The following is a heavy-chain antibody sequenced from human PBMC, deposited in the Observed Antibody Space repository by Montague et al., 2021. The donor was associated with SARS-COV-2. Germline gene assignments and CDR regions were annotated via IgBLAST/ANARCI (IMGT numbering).Heavy chain of an antibody. CDR1: GFSISSGFY. CDR2: VYHSGYT. J-gene: IGHJ4*02. D-gene: IGHD5-12*01. CDR3: ARRGYTGSDYFDY. V-gene: IGHV4-38-2*01. Sequence: SETRSLTCSVSGFSISSGFYWAWIRQSPGKGPEWIGTVYHSGYTHYNPSLKCRVTVSIDTSKNQFSLTVTSVTAADTAVYFCARRGYTGSDYFDYWGQGTLVTVSS.